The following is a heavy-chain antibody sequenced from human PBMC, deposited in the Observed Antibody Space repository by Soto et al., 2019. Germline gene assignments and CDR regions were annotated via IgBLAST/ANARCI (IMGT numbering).Heavy chain of an antibody. CDR3: ADIKKMGGPIQYWFFDL. CDR2: VYWDDDK. V-gene: IGHV2-5*02. D-gene: IGHD3-16*01. J-gene: IGHJ2*01. Sequence: QITLKESGPTLVKPTQTLTLTCTFSGFSLSTSGVGVGWIRQPPGKALEWLALVYWDDDKRYSPSLKSRLTIRKHSSNNQGVITLTTVDPVDTATYYGADIKKMGGPIQYWFFDLWGRGTLVTVSS. CDR1: GFSLSTSGVG.